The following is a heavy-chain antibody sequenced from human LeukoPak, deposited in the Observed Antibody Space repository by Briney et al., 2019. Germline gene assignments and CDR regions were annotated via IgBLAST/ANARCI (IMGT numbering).Heavy chain of an antibody. V-gene: IGHV3-74*01. Sequence: GGSLRLSCAASGFPFSVSWMHWFRQVPGKGLMWVSRITTDETTTYADSVRGRFSISRDNAKNTVYLQMDSLRVEDTAVYYCAKDWFATTDYWGQGILVTVSS. D-gene: IGHD1/OR15-1a*01. J-gene: IGHJ4*02. CDR1: GFPFSVSW. CDR3: AKDWFATTDY. CDR2: ITTDETT.